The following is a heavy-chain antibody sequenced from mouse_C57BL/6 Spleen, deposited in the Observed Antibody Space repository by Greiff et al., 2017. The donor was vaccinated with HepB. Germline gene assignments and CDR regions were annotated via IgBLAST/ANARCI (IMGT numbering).Heavy chain of an antibody. CDR3: ARQGAAQAPCGFAY. J-gene: IGHJ3*01. CDR2: ISSGGSYT. CDR1: GFTFSSYG. V-gene: IGHV5-6*01. Sequence: EVQRVESGGDLVKPGGSLKLSCAASGFTFSSYGMSWVRQTPDKRLEWVATISSGGSYTYYPDSVKGRFTISRDNAKNTLYLQMSSLKSEDTAMYYCARQGAAQAPCGFAYWGQGTLVTVSA. D-gene: IGHD3-2*02.